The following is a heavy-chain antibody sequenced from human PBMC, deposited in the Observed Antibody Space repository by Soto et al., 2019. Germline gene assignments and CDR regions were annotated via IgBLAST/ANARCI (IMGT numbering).Heavy chain of an antibody. D-gene: IGHD1-26*01. CDR2: IYYSGST. V-gene: IGHV4-39*01. J-gene: IGHJ3*02. Sequence: QLQLQESGPGLVKPSETLSLTCTVSGGSISSSSYYWGWIRQPPGKGLEWIGTIYYSGSTYYNPSLKSRVTRSVDTSKNQVSLKLSSVTAADTAVYYCARQGSGSYNAFDIWGQGTVVTVSS. CDR3: ARQGSGSYNAFDI. CDR1: GGSISSSSYY.